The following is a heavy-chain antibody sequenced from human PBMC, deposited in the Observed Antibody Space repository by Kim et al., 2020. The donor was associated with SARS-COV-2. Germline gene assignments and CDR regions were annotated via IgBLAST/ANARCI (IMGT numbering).Heavy chain of an antibody. V-gene: IGHV4-31*03. J-gene: IGHJ4*02. CDR2: ISYSGNP. CDR1: GGAIRSGGKF. CDR3: ARGHPLDY. Sequence: SETLSLTCSVSGGAIRSGGKFWTWIRQHPAKGLEWIGYISYSGNPHYSPSLRSRVSISLQTSENQFSLELTSVTAADTAVYCCARGHPLDYWGQGILVTVSS.